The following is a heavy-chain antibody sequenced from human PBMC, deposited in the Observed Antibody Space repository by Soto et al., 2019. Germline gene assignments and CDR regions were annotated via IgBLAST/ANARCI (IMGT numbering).Heavy chain of an antibody. V-gene: IGHV3-30-3*01. CDR1: GFTFSSYA. CDR2: ISYDGSNK. D-gene: IGHD1-26*01. CDR3: ARGPWELLDY. J-gene: IGHJ4*02. Sequence: QVQLVESGGGVVQPGRSLRLSCAASGFTFSSYAMHWVRQAPGKGLEWVAVISYDGSNKYYADSVKGRFTISRDNSKNTLYLQMNSLRAEETAVYYCARGPWELLDYWGQGTLVTVSS.